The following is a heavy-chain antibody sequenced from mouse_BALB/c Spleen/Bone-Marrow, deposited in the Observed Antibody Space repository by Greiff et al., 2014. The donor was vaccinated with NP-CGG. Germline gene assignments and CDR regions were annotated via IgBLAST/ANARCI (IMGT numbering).Heavy chain of an antibody. CDR3: NGNYYAMDY. Sequence: VQLQQPGAELVRSGASVELSCTASGFNIKDYYMHWVKQRPEQGLEWIGWIDPENGDTEYAPKFQGKATMTADTSSNTAYLQLSSLTSEDTAVYYCNGNYYAMDYWGQGTSATVSS. CDR2: IDPENGDT. CDR1: GFNIKDYY. J-gene: IGHJ4*01. V-gene: IGHV14-4*02. D-gene: IGHD2-1*01.